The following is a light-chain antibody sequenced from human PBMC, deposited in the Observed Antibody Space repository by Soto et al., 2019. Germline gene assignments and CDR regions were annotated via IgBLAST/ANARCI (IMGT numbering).Light chain of an antibody. CDR2: DAS. J-gene: IGKJ1*01. V-gene: IGKV1-5*01. CDR3: QHHRT. CDR1: QSISSW. Sequence: DIQMTQSPSTLSASVGDRVTITCRASQSISSWLAWYQQKPGKAPKLLIYDASSLESGVPSRFSGSGSGTEFTLTISSLQPDDFATDYCQHHRTFGQGTKVEIK.